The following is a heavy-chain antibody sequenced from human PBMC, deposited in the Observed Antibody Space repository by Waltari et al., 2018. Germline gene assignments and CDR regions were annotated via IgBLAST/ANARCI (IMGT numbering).Heavy chain of an antibody. D-gene: IGHD1-26*01. CDR3: ARVVPSGSYYPFDY. J-gene: IGHJ4*02. CDR1: GGSFSGYY. Sequence: QVQLQQWGAGLLKPSETLSLTCAVYGGSFSGYYWSWIRQPPGKGLEWIGEINHSGSTNYNPSLKSRVTISVDTSKNQFSLKLSSVTAADTAVYYCARVVPSGSYYPFDYWGQGTLVTVSS. CDR2: INHSGST. V-gene: IGHV4-34*01.